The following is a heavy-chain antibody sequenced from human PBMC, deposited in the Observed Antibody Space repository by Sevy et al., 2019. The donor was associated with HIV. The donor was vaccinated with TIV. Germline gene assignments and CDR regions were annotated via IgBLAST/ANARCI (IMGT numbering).Heavy chain of an antibody. CDR3: ATTKDYYDTSGYPFDS. CDR1: GYTLTELS. CDR2: FDPEDDEK. Sequence: ASVKVTGKVSGYTLTELSMHWVRQAPGKGLEWMGTFDPEDDEKIYAQKFQGRVTMTEDTSTDTAYMELSRLRSEDTALYYCATTKDYYDTSGYPFDSWGQGTLVTVSS. J-gene: IGHJ4*02. V-gene: IGHV1-24*01. D-gene: IGHD3-22*01.